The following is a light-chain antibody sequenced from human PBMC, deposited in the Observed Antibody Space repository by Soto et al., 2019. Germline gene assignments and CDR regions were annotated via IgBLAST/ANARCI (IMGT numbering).Light chain of an antibody. CDR3: QQYINLPRT. Sequence: EIVMTQSPATLSVSPGEGATLSCRASQSVRSNLVWYQHKPGQAPRLLIYGASTRATDIPARFSGSGSGTDITLTISSLQSEDYAVYYCQQYINLPRTFGGGTKVDI. J-gene: IGKJ4*01. CDR2: GAS. CDR1: QSVRSN. V-gene: IGKV3-15*01.